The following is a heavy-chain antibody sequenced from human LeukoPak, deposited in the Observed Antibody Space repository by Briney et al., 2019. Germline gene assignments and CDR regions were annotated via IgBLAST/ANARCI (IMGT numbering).Heavy chain of an antibody. J-gene: IGHJ4*02. Sequence: GGSLRLSYAASGFTFSAYSMNWVRQAPGKGLEWVSYISSSSNTIYYADSVKGRFTISRDNAKNSLYLQMNSLRAEDTAVYYCASRPRGNSGYAIDYWGQGTLVTVSS. CDR2: ISSSSNTI. CDR1: GFTFSAYS. CDR3: ASRPRGNSGYAIDY. V-gene: IGHV3-48*01. D-gene: IGHD5-12*01.